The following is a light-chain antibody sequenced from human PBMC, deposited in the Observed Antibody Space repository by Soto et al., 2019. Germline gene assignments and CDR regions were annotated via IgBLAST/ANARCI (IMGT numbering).Light chain of an antibody. J-gene: IGKJ1*01. CDR1: QSISSW. CDR2: DAS. V-gene: IGKV1-5*01. Sequence: DIQMTQSPSTLSASVGDRVTITCRASQSISSWLAWYQQKPGKAPNLLIYDASSWESGVPSRFSGSGSGTEFTLTISSLQPDDFATYYCQQYNSYPWTFGQGTKVEIK. CDR3: QQYNSYPWT.